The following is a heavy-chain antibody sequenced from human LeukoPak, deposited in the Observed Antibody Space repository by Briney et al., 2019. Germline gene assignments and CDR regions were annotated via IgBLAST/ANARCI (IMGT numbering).Heavy chain of an antibody. CDR2: INWNGGST. Sequence: GSLSLSFAASGFPFYYYGMRWVRPAPGKGLGWVSGINWNGGSTGYADSVKGRFTISRDNAKNSLYLQMNSLRAEDTALYYCARGSQYEQHNAFDIWGQGTMVTVSS. J-gene: IGHJ3*02. D-gene: IGHD6-13*01. V-gene: IGHV3-20*03. CDR3: ARGSQYEQHNAFDI. CDR1: GFPFYYYG.